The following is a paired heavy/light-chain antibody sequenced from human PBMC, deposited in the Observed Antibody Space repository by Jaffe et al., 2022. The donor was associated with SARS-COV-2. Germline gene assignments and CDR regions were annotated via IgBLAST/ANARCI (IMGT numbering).Light chain of an antibody. CDR1: QSVLNSPNNKNN. J-gene: IGKJ2*01. CDR2: SAS. Sequence: DIVVTQSPDSLAVSLGERATISCKTSQSVLNSPNNKNNLAWLQQKPGQPPKLLIYSASTRESGVPDRFSGSGSGTDFTLTISTLQAEDVAVYYCQQYYSAPRTFGQGTKLEIK. V-gene: IGKV4-1*01. CDR3: QQYYSAPRT.
Heavy chain of an antibody. V-gene: IGHV3-73*02. D-gene: IGHD3-10*01. CDR3: TSASLGCPNDY. J-gene: IGHJ4*02. CDR1: GYTLSGSA. Sequence: EVQLVESGGGLVQPGGSLKLSCAASGYTLSGSAIYWVRQASGKGLEWVAHIRNKANNYATAYAASVKGRFTISRDDLQNMAYLQMNSLKTEDTAVYYCTSASLGCPNDYWGQGTLVTVSS. CDR2: IRNKANNYAT.